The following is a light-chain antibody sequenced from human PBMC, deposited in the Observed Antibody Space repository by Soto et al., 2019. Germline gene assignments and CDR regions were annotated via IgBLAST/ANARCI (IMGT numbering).Light chain of an antibody. CDR2: GAS. V-gene: IGKV3-20*01. CDR1: QSVSSSY. Sequence: EIVLTQSPGTLSLSPGERATLSCKASQSVSSSYLAWYQQKPGQAPRLLIYGASSRATVIPDRFSGSGSGTDFTLTISRLEPEEWAVYYCQQYGSSLWTFGQGTKVEIK. CDR3: QQYGSSLWT. J-gene: IGKJ1*01.